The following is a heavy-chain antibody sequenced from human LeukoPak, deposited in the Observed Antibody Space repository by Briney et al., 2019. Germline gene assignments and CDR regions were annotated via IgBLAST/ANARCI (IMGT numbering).Heavy chain of an antibody. D-gene: IGHD3-3*01. V-gene: IGHV4-4*07. CDR2: IYTSGST. Sequence: SETLSLTCTVSGGSISSSYWSWIRQPAGKGLEWIGRIYTSGSTNYNPSLKSRVTMSVDTSKNQFSLKLSSVTAADTAVYYCARDRFLEWLGTWFDPWGQGTLVTVSS. CDR3: ARDRFLEWLGTWFDP. J-gene: IGHJ5*02. CDR1: GGSISSSY.